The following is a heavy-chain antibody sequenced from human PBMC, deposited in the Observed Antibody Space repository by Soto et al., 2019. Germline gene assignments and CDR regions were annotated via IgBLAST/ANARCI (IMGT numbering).Heavy chain of an antibody. CDR2: IIPMLGIR. CDR3: TICSWSCQVFDI. D-gene: IGHD3-3*02. V-gene: IGHV1-69*02. J-gene: IGHJ3*02. Sequence: QVQLVQSGAEVKKPGSSVKVSCKDSGGTFSTYSMFWVRQAPGQGLEWMGRIIPMLGIREYAQRFQDRVTIAAEKSTCTTQTVLSRLGSEDAALYYCTICSWSCQVFDIWGQGTMVTVSS. CDR1: GGTFSTYS.